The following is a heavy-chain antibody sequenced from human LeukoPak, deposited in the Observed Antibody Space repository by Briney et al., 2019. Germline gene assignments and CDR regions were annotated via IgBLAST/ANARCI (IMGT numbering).Heavy chain of an antibody. V-gene: IGHV4-61*02. Sequence: SQTLSLTCTVSGGSISSGSYYWSWIRQPAGKGLEWIGRIYTSGSTNYNPSLKSRVTISVDTSKNQFSLKLSSVTAADTAVYYCARDWVLVAAAATGWFDPWGQGTLVTVSS. CDR3: ARDWVLVAAAATGWFDP. CDR2: IYTSGST. J-gene: IGHJ5*02. CDR1: GGSISSGSYY. D-gene: IGHD6-13*01.